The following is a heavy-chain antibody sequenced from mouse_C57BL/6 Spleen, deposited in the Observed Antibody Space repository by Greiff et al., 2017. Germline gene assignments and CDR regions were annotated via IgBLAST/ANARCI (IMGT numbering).Heavy chain of an antibody. Sequence: QLQESGPELVKPGASVKISCKASGYSFTDYNMNWVKQSNGKSLEWIGVLNPNYGTTSYNQKFQGKATLTVDQSSSTAYMHLNSLTSEDSAVYYCARGPSLTTVVGYYYAMDDWGQGTSVTVAS. J-gene: IGHJ4*01. CDR1: GYSFTDYN. D-gene: IGHD1-1*01. CDR2: LNPNYGTT. CDR3: ARGPSLTTVVGYYYAMDD. V-gene: IGHV1-39*01.